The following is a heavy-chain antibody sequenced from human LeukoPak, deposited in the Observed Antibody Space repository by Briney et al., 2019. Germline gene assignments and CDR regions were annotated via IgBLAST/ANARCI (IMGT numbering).Heavy chain of an antibody. CDR2: ISYDGSNK. Sequence: PGGSLRLSCAASGFTFSSYAMHWVRQAPGKGLEWVAVISYDGSNKYYADSVKGRFTISRDNSKNTLYLQMNSLRAEDTAVYYCARDPAYCSGGSCTYDDIWGQGTMVTVSS. D-gene: IGHD2-15*01. V-gene: IGHV3-30-3*01. CDR3: ARDPAYCSGGSCTYDDI. J-gene: IGHJ3*02. CDR1: GFTFSSYA.